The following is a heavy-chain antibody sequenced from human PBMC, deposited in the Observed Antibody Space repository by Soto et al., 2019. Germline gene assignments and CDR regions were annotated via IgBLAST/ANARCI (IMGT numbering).Heavy chain of an antibody. CDR3: ARAGRGYDP. CDR2: KYYSGGT. V-gene: IGHV4-59*01. CDR1: GGSISSDY. J-gene: IGHJ5*02. Sequence: QVRLQESGPGLVKPSETLSLTCTVSGGSISSDYWSWIRQPPGTGLEWIGYKYYSGGTNYNPSLKSRVPISIDTSKKRFSLELRSVTAADTAVYYCARAGRGYDPWGQGTLVTVSS. D-gene: IGHD3-22*01.